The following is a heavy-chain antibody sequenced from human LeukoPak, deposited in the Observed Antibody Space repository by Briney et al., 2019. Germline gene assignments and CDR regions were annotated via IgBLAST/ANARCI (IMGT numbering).Heavy chain of an antibody. J-gene: IGHJ4*02. V-gene: IGHV1-2*02. CDR2: INPNSGGT. CDR3: ARSRVVVITILDY. D-gene: IGHD3-22*01. CDR1: GYTFTVDY. Sequence: GASVTVSFKSSGYTFTVDYVHWVRQAPGQGLAWMGWINPNSGGTNYAQRFQGSVTMTRDTSISTAYMELSRLRSDDTAVYYCARSRVVVITILDYWGQGTQVTVST.